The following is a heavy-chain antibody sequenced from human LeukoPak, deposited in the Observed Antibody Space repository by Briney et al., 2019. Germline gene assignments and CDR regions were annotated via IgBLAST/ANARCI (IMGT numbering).Heavy chain of an antibody. CDR1: GFTFSNAW. CDR3: TTDPRITMVRGVITSKKLDY. V-gene: IGHV3-15*01. CDR2: IKSKTDGGTT. J-gene: IGHJ4*02. Sequence: GGSLRLSCAASGFTFSNAWMSWVRQAPGKGLEWVGRIKSKTDGGTTDYAAPVKGRFTISRDDSKNTLYLQMNSLKTEDTAVYYCTTDPRITMVRGVITSKKLDYWGQGTLVTVSA. D-gene: IGHD3-10*01.